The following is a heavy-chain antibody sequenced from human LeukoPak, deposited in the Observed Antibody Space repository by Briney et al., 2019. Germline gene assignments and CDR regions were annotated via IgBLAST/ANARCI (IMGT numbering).Heavy chain of an antibody. CDR1: GGSISSYY. Sequence: PSETLSLTCTVSGGSISSYYWSWIRQPPGKGLGWIGYIYYSGGTNYNPSLKSRVTISVDTSKNQFSLKLSSVTAADTAVYYCARDGLYGSGRNGMDVWGKGTTVTVSS. D-gene: IGHD3-10*01. J-gene: IGHJ6*04. CDR3: ARDGLYGSGRNGMDV. V-gene: IGHV4-59*01. CDR2: IYYSGGT.